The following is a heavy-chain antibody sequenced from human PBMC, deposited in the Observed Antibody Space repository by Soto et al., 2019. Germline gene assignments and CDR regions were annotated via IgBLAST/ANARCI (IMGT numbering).Heavy chain of an antibody. D-gene: IGHD5-12*01. CDR1: GGSISSGGYY. Sequence: SETLSLTCTVSGGSISSGGYYWSWIRQHPGKGLEWIGYIYYSGSTYYNPSLKSRVTISVDTSKNQFSLKLSSVTAADTAVYYCAREAVSGYDDYYYYYMDVWGKGTTVTVSS. J-gene: IGHJ6*03. CDR3: AREAVSGYDDYYYYYMDV. CDR2: IYYSGST. V-gene: IGHV4-31*03.